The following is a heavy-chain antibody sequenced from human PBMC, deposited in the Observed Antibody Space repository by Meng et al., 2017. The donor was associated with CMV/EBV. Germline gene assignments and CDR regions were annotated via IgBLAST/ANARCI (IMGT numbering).Heavy chain of an antibody. D-gene: IGHD2-15*01. V-gene: IGHV6-1*01. CDR3: ARGCDCSGGSCYSVCGWFDP. J-gene: IGHJ5*02. CDR2: TYYRSKWYN. Sequence: VQPQQAGLSMENPSQTLSLTLASSGDSVPSNSAAWNWVRPSPSRGLEWLGRTYYRSKWYNDYAVSVKSRITINPDTSKNQFSLQLNSVTPEDTAVYYCARGCDCSGGSCYSVCGWFDPWGQGTLVTVSS. CDR1: GDSVPSNSAA.